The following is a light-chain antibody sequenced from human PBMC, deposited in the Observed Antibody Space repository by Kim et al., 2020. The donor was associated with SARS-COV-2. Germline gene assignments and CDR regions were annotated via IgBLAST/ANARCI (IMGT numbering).Light chain of an antibody. CDR1: QTIRSY. CDR3: QQSYSIPWT. CDR2: TAS. J-gene: IGKJ1*01. Sequence: DIQMTQSPSSLSASVGDRVTITCRASQTIRSYLNWYQQKPGEAPKLLIYTASSLQSGVPSRFSGSGSGTDFTLTISSLQPEDFATYYCQQSYSIPWTFGQGTQV. V-gene: IGKV1-39*01.